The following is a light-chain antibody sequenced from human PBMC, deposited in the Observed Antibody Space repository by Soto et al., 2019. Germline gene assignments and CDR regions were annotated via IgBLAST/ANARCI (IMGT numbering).Light chain of an antibody. CDR2: EVN. Sequence: QSVLTQPASVSGSPGQSITISCTGTSSDVGSYNLVSWYQQQPGKAPKLMIYEVNERPSGVSNRFSGSKSGDTASLTISGLQAEDEADYYCSSYAGSNTFVVFGGGTKVTVL. CDR1: SSDVGSYNL. J-gene: IGLJ2*01. V-gene: IGLV2-23*02. CDR3: SSYAGSNTFVV.